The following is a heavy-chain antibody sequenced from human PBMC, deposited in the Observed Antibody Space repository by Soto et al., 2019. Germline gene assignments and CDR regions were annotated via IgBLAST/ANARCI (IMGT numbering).Heavy chain of an antibody. CDR3: AKGGYCSGGSCSFDAFDI. Sequence: EVQLLESGGGLVQPGGSLRLSCAASGFTFSSYAMSWVRQAPGKGLEWVSAISGSGGSTYYADSVKGRFTISRDNSKNTLYLQMTSLRAEDTAVYYCAKGGYCSGGSCSFDAFDIWGQGTMVTVSS. V-gene: IGHV3-23*01. D-gene: IGHD2-15*01. J-gene: IGHJ3*02. CDR1: GFTFSSYA. CDR2: ISGSGGST.